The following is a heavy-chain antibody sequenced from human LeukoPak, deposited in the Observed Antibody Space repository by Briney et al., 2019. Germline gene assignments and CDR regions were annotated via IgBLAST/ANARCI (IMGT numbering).Heavy chain of an antibody. CDR3: ARVRAERITMVRGVISGINY. V-gene: IGHV1-18*01. CDR2: ISAYNGNT. Sequence: ASVKVSCKASGYTFTSYGISWVRQAPGQGLEWMGWISAYNGNTNYAQKLQGRVTMTTDTSTSTAYMELRSLRSDDTAVYYCARVRAERITMVRGVISGINYWGQGTLVTVSS. J-gene: IGHJ4*02. CDR1: GYTFTSYG. D-gene: IGHD3-10*01.